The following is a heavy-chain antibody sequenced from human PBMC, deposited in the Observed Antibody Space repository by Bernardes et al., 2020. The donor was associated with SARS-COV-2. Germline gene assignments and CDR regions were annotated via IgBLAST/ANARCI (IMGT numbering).Heavy chain of an antibody. D-gene: IGHD3-22*01. CDR2: FDPEDGET. CDR3: ATKLTAPDYYDSIDAFDI. J-gene: IGHJ3*02. V-gene: IGHV1-24*01. CDR1: GYTLPALS. Sequence: ASVKVSCKVSGYTLPALSMHWVRQAPGKGLEWMGGFDPEDGETIYAQKFQGRVTMTEDTSTDTAYMELSSLRSEDTAVYYCATKLTAPDYYDSIDAFDIWGQGTMVTVSS.